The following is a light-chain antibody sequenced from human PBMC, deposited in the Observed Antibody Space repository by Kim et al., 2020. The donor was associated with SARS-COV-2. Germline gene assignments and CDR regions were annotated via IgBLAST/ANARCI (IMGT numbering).Light chain of an antibody. CDR1: QGITNS. Sequence: TSVRARVTITCRASQGITNSLAWYQQKPGKAPTVLLYSTSTLESGVPSRFSGSGSGTHYTLTISSLQPEDFATYYCQQYYTIPITFGQGTRLELK. CDR3: QQYYTIPIT. J-gene: IGKJ5*01. V-gene: IGKV1-NL1*01. CDR2: STS.